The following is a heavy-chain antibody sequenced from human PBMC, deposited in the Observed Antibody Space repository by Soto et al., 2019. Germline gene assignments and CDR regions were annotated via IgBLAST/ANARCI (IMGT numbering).Heavy chain of an antibody. Sequence: GGSLRLSCAASGVTFSSYAMSWVRQAPGKGLEWVAAISGSGGSTYYADSVKGRFTISGGNSKNTLYLQMNSLRAADTAAYYSAKCDATVTHRWLDTWGQGTLVTVSS. D-gene: IGHD4-17*01. V-gene: IGHV3-23*01. CDR1: GVTFSSYA. J-gene: IGHJ5*02. CDR3: AKCDATVTHRWLDT. CDR2: ISGSGGST.